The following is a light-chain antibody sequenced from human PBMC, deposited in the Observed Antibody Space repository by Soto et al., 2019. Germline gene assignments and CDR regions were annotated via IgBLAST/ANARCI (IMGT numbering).Light chain of an antibody. Sequence: QAVVTQPPSASGTPGQRVTISCSGSSSNLGTNSVYWYQHLPGTAPKLLIYSNNQRPSGVPDRFSGSKSGTSASLAISGLRSEDEADYYCAAWDDSLSGLVFGGGTKVTVL. CDR3: AAWDDSLSGLV. J-gene: IGLJ2*01. V-gene: IGLV1-47*02. CDR1: SSNLGTNS. CDR2: SNN.